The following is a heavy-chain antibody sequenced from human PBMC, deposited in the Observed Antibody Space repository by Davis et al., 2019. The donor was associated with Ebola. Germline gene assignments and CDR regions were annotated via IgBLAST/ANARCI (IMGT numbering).Heavy chain of an antibody. CDR1: GYTFTNYV. Sequence: ASVKVSCKASGYTFTNYVMNWVRQPPGQGLEWMGWINTNTGNPTYAQGFTGRFVFSLDTSVSTAYLQISSLKAEDTAVYYCARGVKWFGELSGNWFDPWGQGTLVTVSS. V-gene: IGHV7-4-1*02. CDR2: INTNTGNP. D-gene: IGHD3-10*01. CDR3: ARGVKWFGELSGNWFDP. J-gene: IGHJ5*02.